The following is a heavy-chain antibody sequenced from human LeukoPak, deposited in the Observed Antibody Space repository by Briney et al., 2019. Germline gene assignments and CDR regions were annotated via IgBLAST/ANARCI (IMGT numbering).Heavy chain of an antibody. D-gene: IGHD5-24*01. V-gene: IGHV3-9*01. CDR2: ISWNSGSI. CDR1: GFTFDDCA. CDR3: AKVGKRWLLGFDP. J-gene: IGHJ5*02. Sequence: GRSLRLSCAASGFTFDDCAMHWVRQAPGKGLEWVSGISWNSGSIGYADSVKGRFTISRDNAKNSLYLQMNSLRAEDTALYYCAKVGKRWLLGFDPWGQGTLVTVSS.